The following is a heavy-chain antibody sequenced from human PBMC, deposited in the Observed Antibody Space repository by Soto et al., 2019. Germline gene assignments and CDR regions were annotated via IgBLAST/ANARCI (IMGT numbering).Heavy chain of an antibody. V-gene: IGHV3-30-3*01. CDR3: VREGSYGPYNWFDP. D-gene: IGHD5-18*01. CDR1: GFIFSDYT. J-gene: IGHJ5*02. CDR2: KSYDGNKK. Sequence: GGSLRLSCVASGFIFSDYTMNWVRQAPGKGLEWVAVKSYDGNKKDNADSVKGRFTISRDDSNNTLHLQMHSLRVEDTGVYYCVREGSYGPYNWFDPWGRGTLVTVSS.